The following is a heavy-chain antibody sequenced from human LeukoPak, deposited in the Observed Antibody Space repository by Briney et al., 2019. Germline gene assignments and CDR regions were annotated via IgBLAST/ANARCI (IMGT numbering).Heavy chain of an antibody. CDR3: ARGGASSRYFDS. D-gene: IGHD1-26*01. J-gene: IGHJ4*02. CDR2: IYYTGST. V-gene: IGHV4-59*01. Sequence: SETLSLTCTVSGGSISTYYWNWIRQPPGKGLEWIGYIYYTGSTNYNPSLKSRVTISVDSSKDQFSLKMTSVTAADTAVYYCARGGASSRYFDSWGQGTLVTVSS. CDR1: GGSISTYY.